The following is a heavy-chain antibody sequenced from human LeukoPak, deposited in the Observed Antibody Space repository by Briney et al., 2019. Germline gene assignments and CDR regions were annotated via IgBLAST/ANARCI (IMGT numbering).Heavy chain of an antibody. CDR3: VWVQRSSYSGDRFYYFDY. CDR2: IKSKAGGETT. Sequence: GGSLRLSCAASGFTFTYAWMTWVRQAPGKGLEWVGRIKSKAGGETTDYAAPVEGRFTISRDDSKNMLYLQMNSLKTEDTAVYYCVWVQRSSYSGDRFYYFDYWGQGTLVTVSS. V-gene: IGHV3-15*01. J-gene: IGHJ4*02. CDR1: GFTFTYAW. D-gene: IGHD2-21*02.